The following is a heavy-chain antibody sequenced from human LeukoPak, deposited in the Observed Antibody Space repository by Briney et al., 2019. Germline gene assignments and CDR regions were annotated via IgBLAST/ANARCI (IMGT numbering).Heavy chain of an antibody. D-gene: IGHD5-24*01. Sequence: ASVKVSCKASGYTFTSYYMHWVRQAPGQGLEWMGIINPSGGSTSYAQKFQGRVTMTRDMSTSTVYMELSSLRSEDTAVYYCARDGYNYLGLGYWGQGTLVTVSS. CDR1: GYTFTSYY. J-gene: IGHJ4*02. CDR2: INPSGGST. CDR3: ARDGYNYLGLGY. V-gene: IGHV1-46*01.